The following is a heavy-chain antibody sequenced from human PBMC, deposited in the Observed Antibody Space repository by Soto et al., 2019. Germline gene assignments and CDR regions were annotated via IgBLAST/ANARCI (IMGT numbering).Heavy chain of an antibody. Sequence: VQLLESGGGLVQPGGSLRLSYTTSGITFSSYAMSWVRQPPGKGLEWVSSMSGSDGRTYYADSVKGRFTISRDNSKNTLYLQMKSLRAEDTAVYYCTKHQRSNMATRPGAYWGQGTLVTVSS. V-gene: IGHV3-23*01. J-gene: IGHJ4*02. D-gene: IGHD3-10*01. CDR3: TKHQRSNMATRPGAY. CDR2: MSGSDGRT. CDR1: GITFSSYA.